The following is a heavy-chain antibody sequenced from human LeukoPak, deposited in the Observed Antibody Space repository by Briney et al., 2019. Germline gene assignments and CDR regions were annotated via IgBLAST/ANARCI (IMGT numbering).Heavy chain of an antibody. V-gene: IGHV1-69*04. CDR1: GGTFSSYA. J-gene: IGHJ4*02. D-gene: IGHD1-26*01. CDR3: ARAKYSGSYYDLDY. Sequence: SVKVSCKASGGTFSSYAISWVRQAPGQGLEWMGRIIPILGTANYAQKFQGRVTITADKSTSTAYMELSSLRSEDTAVYYCARAKYSGSYYDLDYWGQGTLVTVSS. CDR2: IIPILGTA.